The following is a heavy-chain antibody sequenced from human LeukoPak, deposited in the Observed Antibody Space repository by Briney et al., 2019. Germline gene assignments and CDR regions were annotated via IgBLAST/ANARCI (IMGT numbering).Heavy chain of an antibody. CDR2: TYYRSKWYN. V-gene: IGHV6-1*01. Sequence: SQTLSLTCAISGDSVSSNSAAWNWIRQSPSRGLEWLGRTYYRSKWYNDYAVSVKSRITINPDTSKNQFSLQLNSVTAADTAVYYCARRYCSSTSCYRGVWFDPWGQGTLVTVSS. CDR1: GDSVSSNSAA. D-gene: IGHD2-2*02. CDR3: ARRYCSSTSCYRGVWFDP. J-gene: IGHJ5*02.